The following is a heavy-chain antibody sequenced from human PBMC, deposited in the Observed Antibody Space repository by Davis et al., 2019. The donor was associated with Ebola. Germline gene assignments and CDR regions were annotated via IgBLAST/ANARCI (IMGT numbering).Heavy chain of an antibody. V-gene: IGHV3-64*01. CDR3: AKVSGSFGY. CDR2: ISINGGST. CDR1: GFTFSNSA. J-gene: IGHJ4*02. D-gene: IGHD3-10*01. Sequence: GESLKISCAASGFTFSNSAMHWVRQAPGKGLEYVSAISINGGSTYYANSVKGRFTISRDNSKNTLYLQMNSLRAEDTAVYYCAKVSGSFGYWGQGTLVTVSS.